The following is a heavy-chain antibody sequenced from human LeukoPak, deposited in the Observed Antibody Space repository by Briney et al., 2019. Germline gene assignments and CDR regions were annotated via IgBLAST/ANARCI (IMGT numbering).Heavy chain of an antibody. D-gene: IGHD2-2*01. CDR2: IRSKAYGGTT. Sequence: PGGSLRLSCAASGFTFSSYAMSWVRQAPGKGLEWVGFIRSKAYGGTTEYAASVKGRFTISRDDSKSIAYLQMNSLKTEDTAVYYCTRDQLLPGGYYYYMDVWGKGTTVTVSS. CDR3: TRDQLLPGGYYYYMDV. J-gene: IGHJ6*03. V-gene: IGHV3-49*04. CDR1: GFTFSSYA.